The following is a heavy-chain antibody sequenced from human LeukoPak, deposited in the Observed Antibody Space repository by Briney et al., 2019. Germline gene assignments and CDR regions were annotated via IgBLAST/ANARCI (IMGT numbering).Heavy chain of an antibody. CDR2: IYYSGST. CDR1: GGSISSGDYY. Sequence: SQTLSLTCTVSGGSISSGDYYWSWIRQPPGKGLEWIGYIYYSGSTYHNPSLESRVTISVDTSKNQFSLKLSSVTAADTAVYYCARSSFYYDSSDYYIWGQGTLVTVSS. CDR3: ARSSFYYDSSDYYI. J-gene: IGHJ4*02. D-gene: IGHD3-22*01. V-gene: IGHV4-30-4*01.